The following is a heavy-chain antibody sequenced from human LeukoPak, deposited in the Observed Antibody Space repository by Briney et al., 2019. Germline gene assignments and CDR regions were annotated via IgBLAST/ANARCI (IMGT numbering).Heavy chain of an antibody. V-gene: IGHV4-34*01. CDR3: ARGRLWSSSWYYFDY. CDR2: INHSGST. J-gene: IGHJ4*03. D-gene: IGHD6-13*01. CDR1: GGSFSGYY. Sequence: SETLSLTCAVYGGSFSGYYWSWIRQPPGKGLEWIGEINHSGSTNYNPSLKSRVTISVDTSKNQFSLKLSSVTAADTAVYYCARGRLWSSSWYYFDYWGQGTTVTVSS.